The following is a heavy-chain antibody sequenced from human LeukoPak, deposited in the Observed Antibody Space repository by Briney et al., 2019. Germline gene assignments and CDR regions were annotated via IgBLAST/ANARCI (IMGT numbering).Heavy chain of an antibody. J-gene: IGHJ4*02. CDR2: IWYDGSNK. CDR3: AKAYSSGWYYFDY. V-gene: IGHV3-33*06. D-gene: IGHD6-19*01. CDR1: GFTFSSYG. Sequence: GGSLRLSCAASGFTFSSYGMHWVRQAPGKGLEWVAVIWYDGSNKYYADSVKGRFTISRDNSKNTLYLQMNSLRAEDTAVYYCAKAYSSGWYYFDYWGQGTLVTVSS.